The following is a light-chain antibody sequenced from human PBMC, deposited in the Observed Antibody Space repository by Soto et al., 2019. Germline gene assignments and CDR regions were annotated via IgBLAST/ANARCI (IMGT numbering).Light chain of an antibody. CDR2: KAS. Sequence: DIQMTQSPSTLSASVGDRVSITCRASQSISSWLAWYQQKPGKAPKILIYKASSLESGVPSRFSGSGSGTEFTLTISSLQPDDFATYYCQQYNSYPITFGQGTRLE. CDR1: QSISSW. V-gene: IGKV1-5*03. J-gene: IGKJ5*01. CDR3: QQYNSYPIT.